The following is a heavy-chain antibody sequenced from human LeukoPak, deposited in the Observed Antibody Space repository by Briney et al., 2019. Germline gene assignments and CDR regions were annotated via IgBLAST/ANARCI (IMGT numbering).Heavy chain of an antibody. D-gene: IGHD3-22*01. CDR1: GYSLTIYG. J-gene: IGHJ4*02. V-gene: IGHV1-18*01. CDR3: ARVRLSRLDADY. CDR2: ISAYNGNT. Sequence: ASVKVSCKASGYSLTIYGISWVRQAPGQRLEWMGWISAYNGNTDYAQKFQGRVSLTTDTYTNTAYMVLRSMRSDDTAMSFCARVRLSRLDADYWGQGTLVTVSS.